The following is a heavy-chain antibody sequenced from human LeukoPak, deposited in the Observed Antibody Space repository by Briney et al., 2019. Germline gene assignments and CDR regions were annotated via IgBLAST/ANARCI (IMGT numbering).Heavy chain of an antibody. CDR1: GYTFTSYG. D-gene: IGHD5-12*01. V-gene: IGHV1-18*01. CDR3: ARALRRRQVDY. CDR2: ISAYNGNT. J-gene: IGHJ4*02. Sequence: ASVKVSCKASGYTFTSYGISWVRQAPGQGLEWMGWISAYNGNTNYAQKLQGRVTMTTDTSTSTAYMELSSLRSEDTAVYYCARALRRRQVDYWGQGTLVTVSS.